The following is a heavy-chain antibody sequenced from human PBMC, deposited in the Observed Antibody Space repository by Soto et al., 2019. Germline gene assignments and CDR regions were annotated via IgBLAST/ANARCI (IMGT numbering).Heavy chain of an antibody. Sequence: EVQVLESGGGLVQPGGSLRLSCAATGFTFSDFAMSWVRQAPGKGLEWVSRIYGGGNGPHYADSVKGRVTISRDNSKNTLYLPMNSLRAEDTAVYYCAKMEGMDPWAYSFDDWGQGTLVTVSS. D-gene: IGHD2-2*03. CDR3: AKMEGMDPWAYSFDD. CDR2: IYGGGNGP. J-gene: IGHJ4*02. V-gene: IGHV3-23*01. CDR1: GFTFSDFA.